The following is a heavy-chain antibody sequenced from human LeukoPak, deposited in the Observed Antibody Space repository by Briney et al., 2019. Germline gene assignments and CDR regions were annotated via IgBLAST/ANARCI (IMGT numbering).Heavy chain of an antibody. CDR2: INPNSGGT. D-gene: IGHD3-9*01. Sequence: GASVKVSCKASGYTFTGYYMHWVRQAPGQGLEWMGWINPNSGGTNYAQKFQGRVTMTRDTSISTASMELRRLRSAHTAVYYCARDGTPNCDISTAFDYSGQGTLVTVSS. J-gene: IGHJ4*02. CDR3: ARDGTPNCDISTAFDY. V-gene: IGHV1-2*02. CDR1: GYTFTGYY.